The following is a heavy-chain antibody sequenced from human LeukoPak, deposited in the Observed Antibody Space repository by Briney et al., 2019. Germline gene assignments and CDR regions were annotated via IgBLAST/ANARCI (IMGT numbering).Heavy chain of an antibody. CDR2: ISGGGGST. D-gene: IGHD2-2*01. CDR3: ARGDCSSSSCSGFYGMDV. J-gene: IGHJ6*02. V-gene: IGHV3-23*01. CDR1: GFTLSSYV. Sequence: GGSLRLSCEASGFTLSSYVMGWVRQAPGKGLEWDSPISGGGGSTYYADSVKGRFTVSRDNSKNTLYMELNSLRVEDTAVYYCARGDCSSSSCSGFYGMDVWGQGTTVTVSS.